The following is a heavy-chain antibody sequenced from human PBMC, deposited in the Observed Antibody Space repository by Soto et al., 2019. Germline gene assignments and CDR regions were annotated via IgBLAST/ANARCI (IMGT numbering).Heavy chain of an antibody. J-gene: IGHJ4*02. CDR2: IWYDGSNK. V-gene: IGHV3-33*01. Sequence: XGSLRLSCPASGFTFSSYGMHWVRQAPGRGLEWVAVIWYDGSNKYYADSVKARFTISRDNSKNTLYLQMNSLRAEDTAVYYCARETHDYGDYCLMDYSGQGTLVTVSS. CDR3: ARETHDYGDYCLMDY. CDR1: GFTFSSYG. D-gene: IGHD4-17*01.